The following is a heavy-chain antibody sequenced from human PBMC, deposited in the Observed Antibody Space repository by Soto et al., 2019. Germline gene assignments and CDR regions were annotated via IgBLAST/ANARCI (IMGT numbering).Heavy chain of an antibody. CDR2: IYYSGST. CDR3: ARVGSYYYYMDV. Sequence: SETLSLTCAVSGGSISSGSYYWSWIRQPPGKGLEWIGYIYYSGSTNYNPSLKSRVTISVDTSKNQFSLKLSSVTAADTAVYYCARVGSYYYYMDVWGKGTTVTVSS. D-gene: IGHD6-25*01. CDR1: GGSISSGSYY. V-gene: IGHV4-61*01. J-gene: IGHJ6*03.